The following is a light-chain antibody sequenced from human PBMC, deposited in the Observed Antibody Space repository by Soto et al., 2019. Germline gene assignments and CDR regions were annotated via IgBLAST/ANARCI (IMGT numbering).Light chain of an antibody. CDR1: QSISRY. CDR2: VAS. CDR3: LQNYNYPLT. Sequence: IQMTQSPSSLSASVGDRVTITGRASQSISRYLNWYRPQQGKAPKLLIYVASNLQSGVPSRFRGRGSCTDCTLTIGRLQTEDVATDGCLQNYNYPLTFGGGTQVEIK. J-gene: IGKJ4*01. V-gene: IGKV1-6*01.